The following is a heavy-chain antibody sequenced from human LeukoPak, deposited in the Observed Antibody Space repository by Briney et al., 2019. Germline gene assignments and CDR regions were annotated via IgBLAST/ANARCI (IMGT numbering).Heavy chain of an antibody. V-gene: IGHV3-9*01. CDR3: AKLSEGGSFDY. CDR1: GFTFDDYA. Sequence: GRSLRLSCAASGFTFDDYAMHWVRQAPGKGLEWFSGISWNSGGMVYADSVKGRFTISRDNAKNSLYLQMNSLRAEDTALYYCAKLSEGGSFDYWGQGTLVTVSS. J-gene: IGHJ4*02. D-gene: IGHD3-16*01. CDR2: ISWNSGGM.